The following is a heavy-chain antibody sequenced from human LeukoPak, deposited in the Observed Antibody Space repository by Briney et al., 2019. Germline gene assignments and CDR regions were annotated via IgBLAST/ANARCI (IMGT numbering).Heavy chain of an antibody. V-gene: IGHV1-2*02. Sequence: RASVKVSCKASGFTFSGHYIRWVRQAPGQGLEWMGYINPHSGGTSSPQKFQGRVTMTTDTSISAVYMELSSLTSDDTAMYYCVREGNELLSKNFDYWGQGSLVTVSS. CDR2: INPHSGGT. CDR3: VREGNELLSKNFDY. D-gene: IGHD2-21*02. J-gene: IGHJ4*02. CDR1: GFTFSGHY.